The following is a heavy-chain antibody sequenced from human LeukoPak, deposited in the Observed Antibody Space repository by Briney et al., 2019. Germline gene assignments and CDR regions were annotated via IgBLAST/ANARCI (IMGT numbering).Heavy chain of an antibody. CDR2: IYYSGST. CDR1: GGSISSSSCY. D-gene: IGHD3-16*02. Sequence: SETLSLTCTVSGGSISSSSCYWGWIRQPPGKGLEWIGSIYYSGSTYYNPSLKSRVTISVDTSKNQFSLKLNSVAAADTAVYYCARLGGLYDYVWGSYRYPLTDAFDIWGQGTMVTVSS. J-gene: IGHJ3*02. V-gene: IGHV4-39*07. CDR3: ARLGGLYDYVWGSYRYPLTDAFDI.